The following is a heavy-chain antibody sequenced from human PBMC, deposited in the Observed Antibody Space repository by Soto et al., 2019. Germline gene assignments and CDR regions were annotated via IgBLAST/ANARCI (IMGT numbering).Heavy chain of an antibody. CDR3: ARSGLPLIEILDY. CDR1: GFTFSDYY. D-gene: IGHD1-1*01. V-gene: IGHV3-11*01. J-gene: IGHJ4*01. CDR2: INPRGETR. Sequence: GGSLRLSCAASGFTFSDYYMNWIRQAPGQGLEWLSFINPRGETRYIADSIRGRFTFSRDNARRSLYVQMNSLRAEDTAVYHCARSGLPLIEILDYWGQGTLVTVSS.